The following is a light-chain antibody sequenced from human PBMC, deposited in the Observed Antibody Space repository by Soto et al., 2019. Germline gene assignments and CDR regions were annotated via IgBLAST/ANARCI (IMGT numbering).Light chain of an antibody. CDR3: GTWDGSLSAVV. Sequence: QSVLTQPPSVSAAPGQKVTISCSGSTSNIGNNFVSWYQQLPGTVPKLLIYDNYKRPSGIPDRFSGSKSGTSATLGITGLQTGDEANYYCGTWDGSLSAVVFGGGTKLTVL. CDR1: TSNIGNNF. V-gene: IGLV1-51*01. J-gene: IGLJ2*01. CDR2: DNY.